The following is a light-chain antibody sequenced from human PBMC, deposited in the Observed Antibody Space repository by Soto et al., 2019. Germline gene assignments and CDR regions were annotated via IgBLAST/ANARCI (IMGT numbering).Light chain of an antibody. CDR1: SSDVGTYNL. V-gene: IGLV2-23*01. Sequence: QSALTQPASVSGSPGQSITISCTGTSSDVGTYNLVSWYQQHPGKAPKVMIYEGSKRPSGVSNRFSGSKSGNTAYLTISGLQAEDEADYYCCSYAGSSSYVFGTGTKLTVL. CDR3: CSYAGSSSYV. J-gene: IGLJ1*01. CDR2: EGS.